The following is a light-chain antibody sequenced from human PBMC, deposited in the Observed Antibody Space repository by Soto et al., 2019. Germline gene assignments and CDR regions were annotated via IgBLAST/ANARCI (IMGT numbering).Light chain of an antibody. J-gene: IGKJ4*01. V-gene: IGKV3D-15*01. Sequence: EIVMTQSPATLSLSPGEKATLSCRASQTVSNNLAWYQQKPGQAPRLLIYFASTSATGIPARFSGSGSGTEFTLTISSLQSEDFAVYYCQQYNNWPLTFGGGTKAETK. CDR2: FAS. CDR3: QQYNNWPLT. CDR1: QTVSNN.